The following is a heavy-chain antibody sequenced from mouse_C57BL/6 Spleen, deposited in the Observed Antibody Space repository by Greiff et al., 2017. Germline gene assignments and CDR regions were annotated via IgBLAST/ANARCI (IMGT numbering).Heavy chain of an antibody. J-gene: IGHJ2*01. CDR1: GYTFTSYW. CDR2: IDPSDSET. CDR3: ARAPYFCFDY. Sequence: VQLQQPGAELVRPGSSVKLSCKASGYTFTSYWMHWVKQRPIQGLEWIGNIDPSDSETHYNQKFKDKATLTVDKSSSTAYMQLSSLTSEDSAVXYYARAPYFCFDYWGQGTTLTVSS. V-gene: IGHV1-52*01.